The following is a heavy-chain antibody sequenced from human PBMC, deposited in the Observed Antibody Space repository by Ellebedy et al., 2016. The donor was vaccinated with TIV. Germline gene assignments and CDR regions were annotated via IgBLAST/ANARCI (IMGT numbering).Heavy chain of an antibody. CDR3: ARDRGYGFDC. Sequence: GESLKISCAASGFTFSNSWMHWVRQAPGKGLVWVSHINSDGSTTTYADSVKGRFTISRDNAKNTVDLQMNSLRAEETAVYYCARDRGYGFDCWGQGTLVTVSS. J-gene: IGHJ4*02. V-gene: IGHV3-74*03. CDR1: GFTFSNSW. CDR2: INSDGSTT. D-gene: IGHD5-12*01.